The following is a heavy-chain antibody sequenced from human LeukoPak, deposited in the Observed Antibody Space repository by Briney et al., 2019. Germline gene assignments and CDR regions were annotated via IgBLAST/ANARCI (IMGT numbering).Heavy chain of an antibody. Sequence: GGSLRLSCAASGFTFSSYGMHWVRQAPGKGLEWVAVIWYDGSNKYYADSVKGRFTISRHNSKNTLYLEMNSLRADDTAVYYCARASAAGYDFWSGYPTDAFDIWGQGTMVTVSS. CDR3: ARASAAGYDFWSGYPTDAFDI. CDR2: IWYDGSNK. V-gene: IGHV3-33*01. CDR1: GFTFSSYG. D-gene: IGHD3-3*01. J-gene: IGHJ3*02.